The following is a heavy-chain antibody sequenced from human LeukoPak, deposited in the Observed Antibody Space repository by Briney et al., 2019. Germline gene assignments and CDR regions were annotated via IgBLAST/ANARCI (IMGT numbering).Heavy chain of an antibody. CDR3: ARRGRDKARLGYYYYYMDV. CDR1: GYSISSGYY. CDR2: IYHSGNT. D-gene: IGHD6-19*01. J-gene: IGHJ6*03. V-gene: IGHV4-38-2*01. Sequence: SETLFLTCAVSGYSISSGYYWGWIRPPPRKGLEWIGIIYHSGNTHYNPSLQSRVTITVDTPKNQFSLKLSSVTAADTAVYYCARRGRDKARLGYYYYYMDVWGKGTTVTVSS.